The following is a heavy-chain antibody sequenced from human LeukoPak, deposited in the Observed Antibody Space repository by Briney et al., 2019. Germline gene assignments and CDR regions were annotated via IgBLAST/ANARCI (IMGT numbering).Heavy chain of an antibody. CDR2: INPRGST. CDR1: GGSFSSHY. J-gene: IGHJ6*04. Sequence: SETLSLTCGVSGGSFSSHYWTWIRQPPGKGLEWIGEINPRGSTNYSPSLESRVTVSADTSRNQLSLSLTSVTAADSAVYFCARGLRQGSAWSWGPKEKSYQYMDVWGTGTTVIVSS. D-gene: IGHD6-19*01. V-gene: IGHV4-34*01. CDR3: ARGLRQGSAWSWGPKEKSYQYMDV.